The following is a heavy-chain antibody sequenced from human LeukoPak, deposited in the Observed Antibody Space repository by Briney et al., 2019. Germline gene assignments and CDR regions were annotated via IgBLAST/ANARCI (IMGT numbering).Heavy chain of an antibody. D-gene: IGHD6-13*01. V-gene: IGHV3-53*01. J-gene: IGHJ4*02. Sequence: GGSLRLSCAASEFTVSSDYMSWVRQAPGKGLEWVSIIYGGGSTYYADSVKGRFTISRDNSKNTLCLQLNSLRAEDTAVYYCARAPTMRHSSSWYGGSDSWGQGTLVTVSS. CDR3: ARAPTMRHSSSWYGGSDS. CDR2: IYGGGST. CDR1: EFTVSSDY.